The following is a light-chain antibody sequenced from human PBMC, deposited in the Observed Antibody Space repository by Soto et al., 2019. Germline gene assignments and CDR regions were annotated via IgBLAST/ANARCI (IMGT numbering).Light chain of an antibody. Sequence: QSVLTQPRSVSGSPGQSVTISCTGTSSDVGGYNYVSWYQQHPGKAPKLMIYDVSKRPSGVPDRFSGSKSGNRASLTISGLQAEDEAEYYCCSYAGSYTRVFGGGTKVTVL. CDR1: SSDVGGYNY. V-gene: IGLV2-11*01. CDR2: DVS. J-gene: IGLJ3*02. CDR3: CSYAGSYTRV.